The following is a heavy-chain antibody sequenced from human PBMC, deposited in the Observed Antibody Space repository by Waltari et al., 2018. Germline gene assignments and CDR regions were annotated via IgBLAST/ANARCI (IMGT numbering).Heavy chain of an antibody. CDR3: ARALPGEITVYDY. CDR2: IKQDGTQQ. CDR1: GFTFGSHW. D-gene: IGHD3-10*01. J-gene: IGHJ4*02. V-gene: IGHV3-7*01. Sequence: EVQLVESGGGLVQPGGSLRLSCVASGFTFGSHWMSWVRQAPEKGLELVADIKQDGTQQYYVDSVKGRFTVSRDNHKNSLFLQMNSLRAEDTAVYYCARALPGEITVYDYWAQGALVIVSS.